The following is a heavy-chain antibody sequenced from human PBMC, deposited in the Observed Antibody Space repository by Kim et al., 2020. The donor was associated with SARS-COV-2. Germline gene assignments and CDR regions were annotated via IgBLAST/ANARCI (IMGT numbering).Heavy chain of an antibody. CDR1: GFTFSSYW. CDR2: IKQDGSEK. D-gene: IGHD1-26*01. J-gene: IGHJ4*02. V-gene: IGHV3-7*03. Sequence: GGSLRLSCAASGFTFSSYWMSWVRQAPGKGLEWVANIKQDGSEKYYVDSVKGRFTISRDNAKNSLYLQMNSLRAEDTAVYYCARVSVGVYQNYFDYWGQGTLVIVSS. CDR3: ARVSVGVYQNYFDY.